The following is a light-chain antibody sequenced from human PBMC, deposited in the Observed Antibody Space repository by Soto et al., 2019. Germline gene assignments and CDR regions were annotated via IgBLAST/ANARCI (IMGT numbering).Light chain of an antibody. V-gene: IGKV1-12*01. CDR1: QGISNW. CDR3: QQANSFPLT. Sequence: DIQMNQSQSSVSASGGDSFTIAGQASQGISNWLTWYQQKPGKAPKXLIYAASSLQSEVPSRFSGSGSGTDFTLTISSLQTEDFATYYCQQANSFPLTFGGGTKVDIK. J-gene: IGKJ4*01. CDR2: AAS.